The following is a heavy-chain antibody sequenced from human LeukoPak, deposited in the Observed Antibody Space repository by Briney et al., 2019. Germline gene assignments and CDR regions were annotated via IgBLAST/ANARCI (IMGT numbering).Heavy chain of an antibody. CDR2: ISYDGSYK. CDR3: AKDEVGAGNTYVKFDY. J-gene: IGHJ4*02. V-gene: IGHV3-30*18. Sequence: PGGSLRLSCAASEFTFSTYGMHWVRQAPGKGLEWVAVISYDGSYKFYADSVKGRFTISRDNSKSTLYLQMNSLRAEDTAVYYCAKDEVGAGNTYVKFDYWGQGTLVTVSS. D-gene: IGHD3-10*02. CDR1: EFTFSTYG.